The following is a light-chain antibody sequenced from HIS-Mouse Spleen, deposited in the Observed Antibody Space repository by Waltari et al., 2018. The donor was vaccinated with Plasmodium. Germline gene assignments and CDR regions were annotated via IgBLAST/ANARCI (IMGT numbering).Light chain of an antibody. Sequence: QSALTQPASVSGSPGQSITIPCPGTSRDLGGFNYVPWYHQHPGKAPKLMIDDVSNLPAGVSNRFSGSKSGNTASLTISGLQAEDEADYYCSSYTSSSTVVFGGGTKLTVL. CDR2: DVS. CDR1: SRDLGGFNY. J-gene: IGLJ2*01. V-gene: IGLV2-14*03. CDR3: SSYTSSSTVV.